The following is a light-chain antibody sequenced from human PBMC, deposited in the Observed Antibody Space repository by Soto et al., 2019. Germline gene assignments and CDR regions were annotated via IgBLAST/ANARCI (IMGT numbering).Light chain of an antibody. V-gene: IGLV2-14*03. Sequence: QSVLTQPASVSGSPGQSITISCTGTSSDIGGYNYVSWYQQHPGKAPKLMIYDVSNRPSGVSNRFSGSKSGNTASLTISGLQAEDEADYYCCSYTNSNTYVFGTGTKVTVL. CDR1: SSDIGGYNY. CDR2: DVS. J-gene: IGLJ1*01. CDR3: CSYTNSNTYV.